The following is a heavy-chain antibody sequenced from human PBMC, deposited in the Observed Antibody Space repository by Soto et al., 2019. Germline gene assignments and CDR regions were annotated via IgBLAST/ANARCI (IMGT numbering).Heavy chain of an antibody. CDR3: ARRDSGGFYRFFDS. J-gene: IGHJ4*02. CDR1: GGSLSTNP. D-gene: IGHD2-15*01. CDR2: TGSGTGPG. Sequence: SVKVSCKASGGSLSTNPISWVRQAPGQGLEWMGGTGSGTGPGNHAQKFQGRLTVTADKSTSTVYMEMTNLSSEDTAVYYCARRDSGGFYRFFDSWGQGDLVTVSS. V-gene: IGHV1-69*06.